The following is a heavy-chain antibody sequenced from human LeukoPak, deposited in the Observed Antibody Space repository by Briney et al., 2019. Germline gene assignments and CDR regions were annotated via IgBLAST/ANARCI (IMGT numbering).Heavy chain of an antibody. CDR3: ARPFQMYYYDSSGYSYFDY. J-gene: IGHJ4*02. CDR1: GYTFTSYG. CDR2: ISAYNGNT. V-gene: IGHV1-18*01. D-gene: IGHD3-22*01. Sequence: ASVKVTCKASGYTFTSYGISWVRQAPGQGREWMGWISAYNGNTNYAQKLQGRVTMTTDTSTSTAYMELRSLRSDDPAVYYCARPFQMYYYDSSGYSYFDYWGQGTLVTVSS.